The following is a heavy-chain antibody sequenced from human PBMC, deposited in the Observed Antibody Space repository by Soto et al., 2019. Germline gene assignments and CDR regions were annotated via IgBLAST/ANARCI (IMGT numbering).Heavy chain of an antibody. D-gene: IGHD6-19*01. CDR1: GGSISSGGYY. Sequence: QVQLQESGPGLVKPSQTLSLTCTVSGGSISSGGYYWSWIRQHPGKGLEWIGYIYYSGSTYYNPSLMTRGTISVDTSKNQSSLKLSSVTAADTAVYYCARDIFVYSSGYDAFDIWGQGTMVTVSS. J-gene: IGHJ3*02. V-gene: IGHV4-31*03. CDR2: IYYSGST. CDR3: ARDIFVYSSGYDAFDI.